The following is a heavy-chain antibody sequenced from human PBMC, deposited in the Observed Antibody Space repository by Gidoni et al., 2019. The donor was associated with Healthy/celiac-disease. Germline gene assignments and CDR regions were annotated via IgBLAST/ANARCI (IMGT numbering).Heavy chain of an antibody. CDR3: ARGGGYCTNGVCLHY. CDR1: GFTFSSYS. V-gene: IGHV3-21*01. J-gene: IGHJ4*02. D-gene: IGHD2-8*01. Sequence: EVQLVESGGGLVKPGGSLSLSCAASGFTFSSYSMTWVRQAPGKGLEWVSSISSSSSYIYYADAVKSRFTISRDNAKNSLYLQMNSLRAEDTAVYYCARGGGYCTNGVCLHYWGQGTLVTVSS. CDR2: ISSSSSYI.